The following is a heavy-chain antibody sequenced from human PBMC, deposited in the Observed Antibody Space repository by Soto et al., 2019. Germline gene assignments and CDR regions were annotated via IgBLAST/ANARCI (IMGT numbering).Heavy chain of an antibody. V-gene: IGHV4-34*01. Sequence: QVQLQQWGAGLLKPSETLSLTCAVYGGSFSGYYWTWIRQPPGKGLEWVGEIGHSGSATYSPSLKSRVTISVDTSNNQFSLRLSSVTAADTAVYYCARGRNCIVSSCPLGSHYGMDVWGQGTTVTVSS. J-gene: IGHJ6*02. CDR3: ARGRNCIVSSCPLGSHYGMDV. CDR1: GGSFSGYY. CDR2: IGHSGSA. D-gene: IGHD2-15*01.